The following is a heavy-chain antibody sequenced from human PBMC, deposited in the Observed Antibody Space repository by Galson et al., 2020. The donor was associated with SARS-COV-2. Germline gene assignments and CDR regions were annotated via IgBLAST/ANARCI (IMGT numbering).Heavy chain of an antibody. CDR1: GFSLSTSGVG. Sequence: SGPTLVKPTQTLTLTCTFSGFSLSTSGVGVGWIRQPPGKALEWLALIYWDDDKRYSPSLKSRLTITKDTSKNQVVLTMTNMDPVDTATYYCAHRPRSGCYGPYLGYWGQGTLVTVSS. J-gene: IGHJ4*02. CDR3: AHRPRSGCYGPYLGY. CDR2: IYWDDDK. D-gene: IGHD6-19*01. V-gene: IGHV2-5*02.